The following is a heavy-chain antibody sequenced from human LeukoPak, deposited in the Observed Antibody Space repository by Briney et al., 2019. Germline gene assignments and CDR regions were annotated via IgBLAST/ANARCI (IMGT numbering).Heavy chain of an antibody. CDR3: ARRLSSGYYYGRGYYFDY. CDR1: GGSISSYY. Sequence: NPSETLSLTCTVSGGSISSYYWSWIRQPPGKGLEWIGYIYYSGSTNYNPSLKSRVTISVDTSKNQFSLKLSSVTAADTAVYYCARRLSSGYYYGRGYYFDYWGQGTLVTVSS. V-gene: IGHV4-59*12. CDR2: IYYSGST. J-gene: IGHJ4*02. D-gene: IGHD3-22*01.